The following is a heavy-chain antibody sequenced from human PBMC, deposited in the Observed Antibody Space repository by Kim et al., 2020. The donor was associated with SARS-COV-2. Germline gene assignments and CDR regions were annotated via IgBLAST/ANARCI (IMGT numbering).Heavy chain of an antibody. J-gene: IGHJ4*02. CDR2: MFYSGNT. V-gene: IGHV4-39*01. CDR3: ATQSWTYDF. Sequence: SETLSLTCTVSGDSVTSRKYYWGWIRQPPGKGLEWIGSMFYSGNTYYNASLKTRVTISVDTSKNQFSLTLSSVTASDTAVYYCATQSWTYDFWGQGTLVT. D-gene: IGHD3-3*01. CDR1: GDSVTSRKYY.